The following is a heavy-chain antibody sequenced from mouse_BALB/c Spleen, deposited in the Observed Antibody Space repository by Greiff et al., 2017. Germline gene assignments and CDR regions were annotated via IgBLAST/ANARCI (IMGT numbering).Heavy chain of an antibody. D-gene: IGHD3-2*02. CDR3: ARREAFYAMDY. J-gene: IGHJ4*01. V-gene: IGHV5-12-2*01. CDR2: ISNGGGST. CDR1: GFTFSSYT. Sequence: EVQVVESGGGLVQPGGSLKLSCAASGFTFSSYTMSWVRQTPEKRLEWVAYISNGGGSTYYPDTVKGRFTISRDNAKNTLYLQMSSLKSEDTAMYYCARREAFYAMDYWGQGTSVTVSS.